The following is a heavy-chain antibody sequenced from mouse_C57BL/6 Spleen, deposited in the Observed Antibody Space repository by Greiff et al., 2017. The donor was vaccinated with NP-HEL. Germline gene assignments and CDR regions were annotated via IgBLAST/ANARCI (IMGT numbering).Heavy chain of an antibody. CDR2: ISDGGSYT. CDR3: ARYDYDEGFAY. J-gene: IGHJ3*01. V-gene: IGHV5-4*01. D-gene: IGHD2-4*01. Sequence: EVQGVESGGGLVKPGGSLKLSCAASGFTFSSYAMSWVRQTPEKRLEWVATISDGGSYTYYPDNVKGRFTISRDNAKNNLYLQMSHLKSEDTAMYYCARYDYDEGFAYWGQGPLVTVSA. CDR1: GFTFSSYA.